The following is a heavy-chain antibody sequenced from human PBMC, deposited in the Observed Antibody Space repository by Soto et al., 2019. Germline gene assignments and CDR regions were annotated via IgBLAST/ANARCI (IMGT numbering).Heavy chain of an antibody. CDR1: GFTVSSFY. Sequence: EVQLVETGGGLIQPGGSLRLSCAASGFTVSSFYMSWVRQAPGKGLEWVSLIYNSGATKYADSVKGRFTISRDNSKNTLYLQMNSLRGEDTALYYCAREYSGSYWGFGIWGQGTLVTVSS. D-gene: IGHD1-26*01. J-gene: IGHJ4*02. CDR3: AREYSGSYWGFGI. CDR2: IYNSGAT. V-gene: IGHV3-53*02.